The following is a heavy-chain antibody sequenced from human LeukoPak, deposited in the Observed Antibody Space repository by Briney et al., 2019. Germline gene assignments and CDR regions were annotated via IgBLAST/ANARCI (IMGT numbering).Heavy chain of an antibody. CDR1: GGSISSSSYY. CDR2: IYYSGST. CDR3: ARSAFAEGYFDL. V-gene: IGHV4-39*01. Sequence: PSETLSLTCTVSGGSISSSSYYWGWIRQPPGKGLEWIGSIYYSGSTYYNPSLKSRVTISVDTSKNQFSLKLSSVTAADTAVYYCARSAFAEGYFDLWGRGTLVTASS. J-gene: IGHJ2*01.